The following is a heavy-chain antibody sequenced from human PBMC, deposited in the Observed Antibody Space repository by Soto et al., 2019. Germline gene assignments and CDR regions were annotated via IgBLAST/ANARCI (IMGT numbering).Heavy chain of an antibody. Sequence: EVQLVQSGAEVKKPGESLRISCKGSGYSFTSYWISWVRQMPGKGLEWLGRIDPRDSYTNYSPSFQGHVTISADKSISTAYLQWSSLKASDTAMYYCARTSMQSRGYSYGHGGMDVWGQGTTVTVSS. J-gene: IGHJ6*02. CDR1: GYSFTSYW. CDR2: IDPRDSYT. D-gene: IGHD5-18*01. V-gene: IGHV5-10-1*01. CDR3: ARTSMQSRGYSYGHGGMDV.